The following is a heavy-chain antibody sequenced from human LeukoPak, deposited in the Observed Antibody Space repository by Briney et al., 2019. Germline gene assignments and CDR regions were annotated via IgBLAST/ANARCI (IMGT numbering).Heavy chain of an antibody. J-gene: IGHJ4*02. CDR3: TRDLCSSTSCYAPFVY. CDR2: IRSKAYGGTT. CDR1: GFTFGDYA. Sequence: PAGSLRLSCTASGFTFGDYAMSWVRQAPGKGLEWVAFIRSKAYGGTTEYAASVKGRFTISRDDSKSIAYLQMNSLKTEDTAVYYCTRDLCSSTSCYAPFVYWGQGTLVTVSS. V-gene: IGHV3-49*04. D-gene: IGHD2-2*01.